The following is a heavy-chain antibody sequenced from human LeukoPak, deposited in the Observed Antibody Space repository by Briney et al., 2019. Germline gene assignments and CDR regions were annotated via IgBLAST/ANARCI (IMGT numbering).Heavy chain of an antibody. CDR3: ARGDDYKSTLFDY. CDR1: GGSISSYY. V-gene: IGHV4-59*01. Sequence: SETLSLTCTVSGGSISSYYWSWIRQPPGKGLEWIGYIYYSGSTNYNPSLRSRVTISVDKAKDQFSLKRSPVTAADTAVYYCARGDDYKSTLFDYWGQGTLVTVSS. D-gene: IGHD5-12*01. CDR2: IYYSGST. J-gene: IGHJ4*02.